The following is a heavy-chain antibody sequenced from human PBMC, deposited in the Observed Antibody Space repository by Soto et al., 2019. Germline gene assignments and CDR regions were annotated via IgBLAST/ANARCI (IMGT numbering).Heavy chain of an antibody. CDR3: ARGYDFWSGYYYPYGMDV. CDR2: ISYDGSNK. V-gene: IGHV3-30-3*01. J-gene: IGHJ6*02. D-gene: IGHD3-3*01. Sequence: QVQLVESGGGVVQPGRSLRLSCAASGFTFSSYAMHWVRQAPGKGLEWVAVISYDGSNKNHADTVKGRFTISRDNSKNTLYLQMNSLRAEDTAAYYCARGYDFWSGYYYPYGMDVWGQGTTVTVSS. CDR1: GFTFSSYA.